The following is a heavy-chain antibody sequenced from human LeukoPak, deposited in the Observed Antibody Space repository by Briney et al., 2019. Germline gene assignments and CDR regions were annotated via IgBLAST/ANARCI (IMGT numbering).Heavy chain of an antibody. J-gene: IGHJ4*02. CDR1: GFTFSSYW. V-gene: IGHV3-74*01. CDR2: INSDGSST. Sequence: TGGSLRLSCAASGFTFSSYWMHWVRQAPGKGLVWVSRINSDGSSTSYADSVKGRFTISRDNAKNTLYLQMNSLRAEDTAVYYCARGTMIVVVHLELDYWGQGTLVTVSS. D-gene: IGHD3-22*01. CDR3: ARGTMIVVVHLELDY.